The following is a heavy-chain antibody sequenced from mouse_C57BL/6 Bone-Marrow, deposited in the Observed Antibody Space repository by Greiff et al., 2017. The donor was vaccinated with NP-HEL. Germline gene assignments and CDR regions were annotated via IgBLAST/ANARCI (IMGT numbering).Heavy chain of an antibody. CDR2: IDPSDSYT. D-gene: IGHD2-4*01. J-gene: IGHJ2*01. V-gene: IGHV1-59*01. Sequence: QVQLQQPGAELVRPGTSVKLSCKASGYTFTSYWMHWVKQRPGQGLEWIGVIDPSDSYTNYNQKFKGKATLTVDTSSSTAYMQLSSLISEDSAVYYCARERGYDYAPGYWGQGTTLTVSS. CDR3: ARERGYDYAPGY. CDR1: GYTFTSYW.